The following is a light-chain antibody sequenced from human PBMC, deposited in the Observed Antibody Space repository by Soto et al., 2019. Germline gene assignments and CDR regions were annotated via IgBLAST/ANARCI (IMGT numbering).Light chain of an antibody. J-gene: IGLJ1*01. CDR2: DVS. CDR3: SSYTSSSTLV. Sequence: QSALTQPASVSGSPGQSITISCTGTSRDVGDYNYVSWYQQHPGKAPKVIIYDVSNRPSGVSNRFSGSKSGNTASLTISGLQAEDEADYYCSSYTSSSTLVFGTGTKVTVL. CDR1: SRDVGDYNY. V-gene: IGLV2-14*01.